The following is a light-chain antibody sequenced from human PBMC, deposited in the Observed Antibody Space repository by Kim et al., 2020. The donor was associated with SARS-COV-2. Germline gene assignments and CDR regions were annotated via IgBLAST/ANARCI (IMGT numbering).Light chain of an antibody. CDR2: GNT. V-gene: IGLV1-40*01. CDR1: RSNIGAGDD. J-gene: IGLJ1*01. CDR3: QSYDNSLSAYV. Sequence: QRVTDSCPGSRSNIGAGDDIHWYQQLPGTAPKRLMFGNTSRPSGVSDRFSGSKSGPAASLAITGLQAYDEATYYCQSYDNSLSAYVFGTGTQLTVL.